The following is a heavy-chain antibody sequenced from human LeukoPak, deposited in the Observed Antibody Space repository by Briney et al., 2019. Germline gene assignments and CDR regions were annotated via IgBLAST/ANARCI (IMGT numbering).Heavy chain of an antibody. J-gene: IGHJ3*01. V-gene: IGHV4-34*01. Sequence: SETLSLTCDVYRGSFSGYFWSWIRQTPGKGLEWLGEMNDSGSTNYNPFLKSRVTIPVAVSKNQYSLRLTSVTAADTAVYYCARKGFVESTGWRGAFDVWGQGTMVTVSS. CDR3: ARKGFVESTGWRGAFDV. CDR1: RGSFSGYF. CDR2: MNDSGST. D-gene: IGHD2-8*02.